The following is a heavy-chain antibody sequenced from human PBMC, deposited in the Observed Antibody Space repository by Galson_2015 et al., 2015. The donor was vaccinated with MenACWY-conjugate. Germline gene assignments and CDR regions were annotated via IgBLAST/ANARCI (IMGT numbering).Heavy chain of an antibody. V-gene: IGHV4-59*01. D-gene: IGHD2-21*01. CDR2: IYYSGSS. J-gene: IGHJ3*01. Sequence: SETLSLTCTVSRGSISTYYWSWIRQPPGKGLEWIGHIYYSGSSNYNPSLKSRVTMSVDTSKNQISLHLRSVTAADTAVYFCASNYSIPTSEAFDVWGQGTTVIISS. CDR3: ASNYSIPTSEAFDV. CDR1: RGSISTYY.